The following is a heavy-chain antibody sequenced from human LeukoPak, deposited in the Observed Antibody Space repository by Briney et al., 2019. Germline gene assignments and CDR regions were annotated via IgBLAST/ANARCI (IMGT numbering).Heavy chain of an antibody. Sequence: SETLSLTCTVSGGSISSYYWSWIRQPLGKGLEWIGYIYYSGSTNYNPSLKSRVTISVDTSKNQFSLKLSSVTAADTAVYYCARHGKPGWYGGPAYFDYWGQGTLVTVSS. CDR1: GGSISSYY. V-gene: IGHV4-59*08. J-gene: IGHJ4*02. CDR2: IYYSGST. D-gene: IGHD6-19*01. CDR3: ARHGKPGWYGGPAYFDY.